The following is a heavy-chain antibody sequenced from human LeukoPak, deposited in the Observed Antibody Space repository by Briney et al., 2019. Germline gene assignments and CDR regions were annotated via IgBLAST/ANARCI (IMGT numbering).Heavy chain of an antibody. CDR1: GYTFTGYY. CDR2: INPNSGGT. D-gene: IGHD2-21*02. Sequence: ASVKVPCKASGYTFTGYYMHWVRQAPGQGLEWMGWINPNSGGTNYAQKFQGRVTMTRDTSISTAYMELSRLRSDDTAVYYCARVRVVTAGYDYWGQGTLVTVSS. J-gene: IGHJ4*02. CDR3: ARVRVVTAGYDY. V-gene: IGHV1-2*02.